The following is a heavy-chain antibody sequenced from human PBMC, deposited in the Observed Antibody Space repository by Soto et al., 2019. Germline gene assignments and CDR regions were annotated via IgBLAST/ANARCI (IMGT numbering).Heavy chain of an antibody. V-gene: IGHV3-23*01. CDR3: ARVSLVATYYDSSGYYYDY. D-gene: IGHD3-22*01. CDR2: ISGSGDSI. Sequence: GGSLRLSCAASGFTFSNYAMTWVRQAPGKGLEWVSTISGSGDSIYYADSVKGRFTISRDNAKNTLYLQMNSLSAEDTAVYYCARVSLVATYYDSSGYYYDYWGQGTLVTVSS. CDR1: GFTFSNYA. J-gene: IGHJ4*02.